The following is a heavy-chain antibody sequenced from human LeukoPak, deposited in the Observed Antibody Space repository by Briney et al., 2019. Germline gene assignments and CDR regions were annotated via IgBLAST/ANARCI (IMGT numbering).Heavy chain of an antibody. CDR1: EYTFTNYW. J-gene: IGHJ4*02. CDR3: ATRYSSGWYYFDY. CDR2: IYPGDSDT. D-gene: IGHD6-19*01. Sequence: GESLKISCKGSEYTFTNYWIGWVRQMPGKGPEWMGIIYPGDSDTRYSPSFQGQVTISADKSISTAYLQWSSLKASDTAMYYCATRYSSGWYYFDYWGQGTLVTVSS. V-gene: IGHV5-51*01.